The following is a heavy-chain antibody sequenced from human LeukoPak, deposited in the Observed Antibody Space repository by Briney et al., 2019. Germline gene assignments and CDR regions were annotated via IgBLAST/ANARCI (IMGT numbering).Heavy chain of an antibody. D-gene: IGHD3-22*01. CDR3: ARDKGADYDSASDIDY. J-gene: IGHJ4*02. V-gene: IGHV1-18*01. CDR1: GYTFTSSG. CDR2: ISAYNGNT. Sequence: GAALKVSCKASGYTFTSSGISWVRQAPGQGLEWMGWISAYNGNTNYAQKLQGRVTMTTDTSTSTAYMELRSLRSDDTAVYCCARDKGADYDSASDIDYWGQGTLVTVSS.